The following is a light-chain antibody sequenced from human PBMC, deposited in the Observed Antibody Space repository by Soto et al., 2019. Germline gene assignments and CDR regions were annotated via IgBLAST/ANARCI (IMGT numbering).Light chain of an antibody. CDR3: QQYNEWPLA. CDR2: DTS. V-gene: IGKV3-15*01. Sequence: ETVVTQSPATLSASPGERATPSCRASQNVVTNVAWYQQKPGQAPRLLIHDTSTRATGVPDRFSGRGDGTEFALTISSLQSEDLAVYYCQQYNEWPLAFGGGTKVDIK. J-gene: IGKJ4*01. CDR1: QNVVTN.